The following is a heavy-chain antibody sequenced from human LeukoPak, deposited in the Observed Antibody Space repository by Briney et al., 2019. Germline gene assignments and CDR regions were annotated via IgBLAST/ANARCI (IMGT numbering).Heavy chain of an antibody. CDR3: AKDPTDTSSWYIVEYFQH. Sequence: PGGSLRLSCVASGLSFNSYGMTWVRQAPGKGLEWVAFIWYDGGNKYYADSVKGRFTISRDNSKNTLYLQMNSLRAEDTAVYYCAKDPTDTSSWYIVEYFQHWGQGTLVTVSS. CDR2: IWYDGGNK. J-gene: IGHJ1*01. CDR1: GLSFNSYG. V-gene: IGHV3-30*02. D-gene: IGHD6-13*01.